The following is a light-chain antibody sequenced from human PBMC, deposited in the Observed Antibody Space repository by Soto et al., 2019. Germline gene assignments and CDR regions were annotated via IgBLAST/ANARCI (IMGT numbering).Light chain of an antibody. CDR3: SSYTSSSFYV. Sequence: QSVLTQPASVSGSPGQSITISCTGTSSDVGGYNYVSWYQQLPGKAPKLMIYDVSNRPSGVSNRFSGSKSGNTASLTISGLQAEDEADYYCSSYTSSSFYVFGTGTKLTVL. J-gene: IGLJ1*01. CDR1: SSDVGGYNY. V-gene: IGLV2-14*01. CDR2: DVS.